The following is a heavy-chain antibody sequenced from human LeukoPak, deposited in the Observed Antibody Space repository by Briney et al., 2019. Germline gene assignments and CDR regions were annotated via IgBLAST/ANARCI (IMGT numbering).Heavy chain of an antibody. CDR3: ARVSYGYFDY. CDR1: GFTFDDYA. V-gene: IGHV3-9*01. D-gene: IGHD5-18*01. J-gene: IGHJ4*02. CDR2: ISWNSGSI. Sequence: GRSLRLSCAASGFTFDDYAMHWVRQAPGKGLEWVSGISWNSGSIGYADSVKGRFTISRDNAKNSLYLQMNSLRAEDTAVYYCARVSYGYFDYWGQGTLVTVSS.